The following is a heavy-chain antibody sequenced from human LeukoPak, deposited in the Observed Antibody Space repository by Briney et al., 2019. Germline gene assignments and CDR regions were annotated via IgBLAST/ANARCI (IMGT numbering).Heavy chain of an antibody. J-gene: IGHJ6*03. Sequence: SETLSLTCAVYGGSFSGYYWSWIRQPPGKGLEWIGEINHSGSTNYNPSLKSRVTISVDTSKNQFSLKLSSVTAADTAVYYCDHYYYYMDVWGKGTTVTVSS. CDR3: DHYYYYMDV. CDR1: GGSFSGYY. V-gene: IGHV4-34*01. CDR2: INHSGST.